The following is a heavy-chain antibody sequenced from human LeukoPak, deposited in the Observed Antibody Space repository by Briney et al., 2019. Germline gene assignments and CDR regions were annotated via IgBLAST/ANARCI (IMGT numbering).Heavy chain of an antibody. J-gene: IGHJ4*02. D-gene: IGHD6-19*01. CDR2: IYYSGST. V-gene: IGHV4-39*07. CDR3: ARMLWLVLDY. CDR1: GGSISSSSYY. Sequence: SETLSLTCTVSGGSISSSSYYWGWIRQPPGKGLEWIGSIYYSGSTYYNPSLKSRVTISVDTSKNQFSLKLSSVTAADTAGYYWARMLWLVLDYWGQGTLVTVSS.